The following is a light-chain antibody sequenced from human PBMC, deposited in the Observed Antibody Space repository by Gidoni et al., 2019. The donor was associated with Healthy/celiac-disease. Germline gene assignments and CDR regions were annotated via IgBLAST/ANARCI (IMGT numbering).Light chain of an antibody. Sequence: EIVLTQSPGTLSLSPGERATLSCRAGQSVSSSYLAWYQQKPGQAPRLLIYGASSRATGIPDRFSGSGSGTDFTLTISRLAPEDFALYYCQQYGSSPPNTFGQGTKLEIK. J-gene: IGKJ2*01. CDR3: QQYGSSPPNT. V-gene: IGKV3-20*01. CDR2: GAS. CDR1: QSVSSSY.